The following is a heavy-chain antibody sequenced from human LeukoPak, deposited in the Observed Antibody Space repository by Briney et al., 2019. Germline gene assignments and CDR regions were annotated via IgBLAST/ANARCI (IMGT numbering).Heavy chain of an antibody. CDR1: GGTFSSYA. CDR3: ARRGSGYGYDY. D-gene: IGHD5-18*01. Sequence: ASVKVSCKASGGTFSSYAISWVRQAPGQGLEWMGWINPNNDDTNYAQKFQGRVTMTRDTSISTAYMELTRLTSDDTAVYYCARRGSGYGYDYWGQGTLVTVSS. J-gene: IGHJ4*02. CDR2: INPNNDDT. V-gene: IGHV1-2*02.